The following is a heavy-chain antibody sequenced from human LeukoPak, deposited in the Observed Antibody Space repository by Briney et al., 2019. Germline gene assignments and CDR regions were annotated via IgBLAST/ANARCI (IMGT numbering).Heavy chain of an antibody. CDR2: ISYTGST. V-gene: IGHV4-59*11. Sequence: KSSETLSLTCTVSGGSMSHHWSWIRQPPGKGLECIGYISYTGSTNYNPSLKSRVTISVDTSQNQFSLKLSSVTAADTAVYYCARGDYSSSPLDYWGQGTLVTVSS. CDR1: GGSMSHH. J-gene: IGHJ4*02. D-gene: IGHD6-6*01. CDR3: ARGDYSSSPLDY.